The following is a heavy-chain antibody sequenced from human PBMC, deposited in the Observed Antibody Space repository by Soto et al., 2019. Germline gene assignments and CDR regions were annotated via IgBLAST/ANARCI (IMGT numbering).Heavy chain of an antibody. CDR1: GGSISSYY. CDR3: ASTKREYGDDSSGYYFGPLDAFDI. J-gene: IGHJ3*02. CDR2: IYYSGST. Sequence: SEILPLTCIVSGGSISSYYWRWIRQPPGKGLEWIGIIYYSGSTNYNPSLKSRVTISVDTSKNQFSLKLSSVTAADTAVYYCASTKREYGDDSSGYYFGPLDAFDIWGQGTMVTVSS. D-gene: IGHD3-22*01. V-gene: IGHV4-59*01.